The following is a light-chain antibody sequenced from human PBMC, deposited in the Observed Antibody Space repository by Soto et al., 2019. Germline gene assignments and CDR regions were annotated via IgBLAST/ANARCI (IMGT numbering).Light chain of an antibody. CDR3: QQHNQWPIT. Sequence: EIVMTQSPATLSVSPGERATLSCRASQSVSSNLAWYQQKVGQAPRLLIYGASTRATGVPARFSASGSGTEFTLTINSLQPEDSAVYYCQQHNQWPITFGQGTRLEIK. CDR2: GAS. CDR1: QSVSSN. V-gene: IGKV3-15*01. J-gene: IGKJ5*01.